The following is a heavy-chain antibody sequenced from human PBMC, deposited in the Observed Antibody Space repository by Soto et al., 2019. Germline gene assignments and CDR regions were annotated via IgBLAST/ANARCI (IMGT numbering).Heavy chain of an antibody. D-gene: IGHD4-4*01. CDR2: FYYSGST. CDR1: GGSISSGGYY. V-gene: IGHV4-31*03. CDR3: ARHSNRNYGLYYFDY. Sequence: SETLSLTCTVSGGSISSGGYYWSWIRQHPGKGLEWIGYFYYSGSTYYNPSLKSRVTISVDTSKNQFSLKVSSATAADTAVYYCARHSNRNYGLYYFDYWGLGALVTVSS. J-gene: IGHJ4*02.